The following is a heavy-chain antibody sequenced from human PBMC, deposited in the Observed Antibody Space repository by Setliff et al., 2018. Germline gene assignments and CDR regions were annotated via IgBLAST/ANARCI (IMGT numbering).Heavy chain of an antibody. J-gene: IGHJ4*02. D-gene: IGHD2-21*02. CDR3: ARDLGHGGDSDY. Sequence: SVKVSCKASGGTFSSYAISWVRQAPGQGLEWMGGIIPILAIANYAQKFQGRVTITADKSTSTAYMELSSLRSEDTAVYYCARDLGHGGDSDYWGQGILVTVSS. V-gene: IGHV1-69*10. CDR1: GGTFSSYA. CDR2: IIPILAIA.